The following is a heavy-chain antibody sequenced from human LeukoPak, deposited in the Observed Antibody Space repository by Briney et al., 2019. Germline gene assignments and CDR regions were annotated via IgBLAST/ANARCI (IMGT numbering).Heavy chain of an antibody. Sequence: ASVKVSCKASGYTFTSYYMHRVRQAPGQGLEWMGIINPSGGSTSYAQKFQGRVTMTRDTSTSTVYMELSSLRSEDTAVYYCARVFGADYYYYGMDVWGQGTTVTVSS. CDR3: ARVFGADYYYYGMDV. CDR2: INPSGGST. D-gene: IGHD3-10*01. CDR1: GYTFTSYY. V-gene: IGHV1-46*01. J-gene: IGHJ6*02.